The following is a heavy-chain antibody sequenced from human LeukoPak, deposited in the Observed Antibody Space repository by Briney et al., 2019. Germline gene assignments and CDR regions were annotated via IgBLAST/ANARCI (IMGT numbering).Heavy chain of an antibody. J-gene: IGHJ4*02. CDR1: GGSIRSHY. Sequence: SETLSLTCTVSGGSIRSHYWSWIRQPPGKGLEWIGYIYYSGSTNYNPSLKSRVTISVNTSKNQFSLKLSSVTAADTAVYYCATYRGLYGDYAQDYWGQGTLVTVSS. CDR2: IYYSGST. D-gene: IGHD4-17*01. V-gene: IGHV4-59*11. CDR3: ATYRGLYGDYAQDY.